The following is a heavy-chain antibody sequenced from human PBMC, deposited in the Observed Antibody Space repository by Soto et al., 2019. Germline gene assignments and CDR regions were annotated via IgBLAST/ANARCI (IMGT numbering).Heavy chain of an antibody. J-gene: IGHJ4*02. CDR1: GGSISSYY. V-gene: IGHV4-59*01. D-gene: IGHD2-2*01. CDR3: ARQIVVVPAAMSYFDY. Sequence: LSLTCTVSGGSISSYYWSWIRQPPGKGLEWIGYIYYSGSTNYNPSLKSRVTISVDTSKNQFSLKLSSVTAADTAVYYCARQIVVVPAAMSYFDYWGQGTLVTVSS. CDR2: IYYSGST.